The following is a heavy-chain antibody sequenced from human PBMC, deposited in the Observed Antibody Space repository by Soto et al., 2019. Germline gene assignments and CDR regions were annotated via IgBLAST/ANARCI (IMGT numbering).Heavy chain of an antibody. D-gene: IGHD2-2*01. Sequence: PGGSLRLSCAASGFTFSNYWMSWVRQAPGKGLEWVANIKKDGSDKYYVDSVKGRFTISRDNAKNALYLQMNRLRAEDTAVYYCVQEYQPVFFDYWGQGT. V-gene: IGHV3-7*01. CDR1: GFTFSNYW. J-gene: IGHJ4*02. CDR3: VQEYQPVFFDY. CDR2: IKKDGSDK.